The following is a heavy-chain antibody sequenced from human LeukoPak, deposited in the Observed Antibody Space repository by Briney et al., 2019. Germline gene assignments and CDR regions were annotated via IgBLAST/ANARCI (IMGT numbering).Heavy chain of an antibody. D-gene: IGHD2-15*01. V-gene: IGHV1-69*05. CDR2: IIPIFGTA. CDR1: GGTFSSYA. Sequence: SVKVSCKASGGTFSSYAISWVRQAPGQGLEWMGRIIPIFGTANYAQKFQGRVAITTDESTSTAYMELISLRSEDTAVYYCATNRDCSGGSCYPYYYYYMDVWGKGTTVTVSS. J-gene: IGHJ6*03. CDR3: ATNRDCSGGSCYPYYYYYMDV.